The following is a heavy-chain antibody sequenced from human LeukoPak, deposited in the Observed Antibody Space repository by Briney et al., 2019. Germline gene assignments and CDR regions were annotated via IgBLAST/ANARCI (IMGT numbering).Heavy chain of an antibody. D-gene: IGHD2-2*01. V-gene: IGHV3-11*01. J-gene: IGHJ4*02. CDR2: ISSSGSTI. CDR3: ARILKGYCSSTSCPYYFDY. Sequence: GGSLRLSCAASGFTFSDYYMSWIRQAPGKGLEWVSYISSSGSTIYYADSVKGRFTISRDNAKNSLYLQMNSLRAEDTAVYYCARILKGYCSSTSCPYYFDYWGQGTLVTVSS. CDR1: GFTFSDYY.